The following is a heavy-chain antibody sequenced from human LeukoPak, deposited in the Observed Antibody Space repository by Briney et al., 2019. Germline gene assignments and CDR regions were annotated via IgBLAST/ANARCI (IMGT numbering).Heavy chain of an antibody. D-gene: IGHD2-2*01. CDR3: ARGIGYCSTTGCYAYYYGMDV. CDR2: IYYTGST. J-gene: IGHJ6*02. V-gene: IGHV4-59*01. Sequence: SETLSLTCTVSGGSLNSYYWSWIRQPPGKGLEWIGYIYYTGSTNYNPSLKSRDTMSLDTSKNQFSLKLSSVPAADTAVYYCARGIGYCSTTGCYAYYYGMDVWGQGTTVTVSS. CDR1: GGSLNSYY.